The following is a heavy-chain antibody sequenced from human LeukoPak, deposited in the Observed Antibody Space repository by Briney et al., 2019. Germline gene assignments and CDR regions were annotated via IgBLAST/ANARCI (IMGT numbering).Heavy chain of an antibody. J-gene: IGHJ4*02. CDR1: GLIFSTYG. CDR3: ARGTCSGGSCYLVDY. Sequence: GGSLRLSCAASGLIFSTYGMHWVRQAPGKGLEYVSAISSNGGSTYYANSVKGRFTISRDNSKNTLYLQMGSLRAEDMAVYYCARGTCSGGSCYLVDYWGQGTLVTVSS. V-gene: IGHV3-64*01. D-gene: IGHD2-15*01. CDR2: ISSNGGST.